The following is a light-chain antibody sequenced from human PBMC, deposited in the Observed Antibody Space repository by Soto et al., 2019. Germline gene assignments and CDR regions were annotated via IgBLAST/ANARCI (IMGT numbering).Light chain of an antibody. Sequence: CTGTSSDVGGYNYVSWYQQHPGKAPKLMIYEVSKRPSGVPDRFSGSKSGNTASLTVSGLQAEDEADYYCSSYAGSNKVFGTGTKVTVL. V-gene: IGLV2-8*01. CDR2: EVS. CDR1: SSDVGGYNY. CDR3: SSYAGSNKV. J-gene: IGLJ1*01.